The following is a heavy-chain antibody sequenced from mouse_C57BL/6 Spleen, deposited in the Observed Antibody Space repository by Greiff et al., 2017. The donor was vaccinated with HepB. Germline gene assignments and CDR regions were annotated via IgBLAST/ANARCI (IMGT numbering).Heavy chain of an antibody. J-gene: IGHJ2*01. CDR1: GYAFTNYL. D-gene: IGHD1-1*01. Sequence: VQLQQSGAELVRPGTSVKVSCKASGYAFTNYLIEWVKQRPGQGLEWIGVINPGSGGTNYNEKFKGKATLTADKSSSTAYMQLSSLTSEDSAVYFCARGRDYYGSSPFDYWGQGTTLTVSS. V-gene: IGHV1-54*01. CDR3: ARGRDYYGSSPFDY. CDR2: INPGSGGT.